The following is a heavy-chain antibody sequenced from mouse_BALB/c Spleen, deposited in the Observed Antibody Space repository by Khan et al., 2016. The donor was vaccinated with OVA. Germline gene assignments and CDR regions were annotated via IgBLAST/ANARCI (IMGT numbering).Heavy chain of an antibody. CDR2: IWSAGST. CDR1: GFSLNNYS. Sequence: QVQLKQSGPGLVQPSQSLSITCTVSGFSLNNYSVHWVRQSPGKGLEWLGVIWSAGSTDYNAAFISRMTISKDNSRNQLFFRMHSLQPNDTAIYYCARRGYDYGRGALFAYWGQGTLVTVSA. V-gene: IGHV2-2*02. D-gene: IGHD2-4*01. CDR3: ARRGYDYGRGALFAY. J-gene: IGHJ3*01.